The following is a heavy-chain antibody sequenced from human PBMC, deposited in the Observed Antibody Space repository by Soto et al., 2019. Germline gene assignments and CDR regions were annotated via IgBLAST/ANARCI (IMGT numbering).Heavy chain of an antibody. CDR3: AGGETSMVWDSLQFDY. CDR1: GFTFSNYA. CDR2: ISGSGSGGST. V-gene: IGHV3-23*01. Sequence: EVQLLESGGGLVQRGGSLRLSCVASGFTFSNYAMNWVRQAPGKGLEWVSSISGSGSGGSTYYADSVKGRFIISRDRSKNTVYRRLSSLRSEDTAVYFCAGGETSMVWDSLQFDYWGQGTLVTVSS. J-gene: IGHJ4*02. D-gene: IGHD3-10*01.